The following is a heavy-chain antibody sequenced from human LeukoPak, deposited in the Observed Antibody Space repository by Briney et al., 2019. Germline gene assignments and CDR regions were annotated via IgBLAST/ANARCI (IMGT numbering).Heavy chain of an antibody. J-gene: IGHJ4*02. CDR2: ISSSSSSI. CDR3: ARDRIAARRTGESDY. D-gene: IGHD6-6*01. CDR1: GFTFSSYS. Sequence: GGSLRLSCAASGFTFSSYSMNWVRQAPGKGLEWVSSISSSSSSIYYADSVKGRFTISRDNAKNSLYLQINSLRAEDTAVYYCARDRIAARRTGESDYWGQGTLVTVSS. V-gene: IGHV3-21*01.